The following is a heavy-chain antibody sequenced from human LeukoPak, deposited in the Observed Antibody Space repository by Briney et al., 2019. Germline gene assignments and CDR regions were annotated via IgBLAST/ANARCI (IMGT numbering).Heavy chain of an antibody. Sequence: GGSLRLSCAASGFTFSSYAMHWVRQAPGKGLEWVAVISYDGSNKYYADSVKGRFTISRDNSKNTLYLQMNSLRAEDTAVYYCARDSRLDGIYWGQETLVTVSS. CDR3: ARDSRLDGIY. CDR2: ISYDGSNK. J-gene: IGHJ4*02. V-gene: IGHV3-30*01. CDR1: GFTFSSYA. D-gene: IGHD6-19*01.